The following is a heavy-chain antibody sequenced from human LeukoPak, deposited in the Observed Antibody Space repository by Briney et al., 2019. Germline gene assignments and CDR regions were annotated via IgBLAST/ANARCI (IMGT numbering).Heavy chain of an antibody. J-gene: IGHJ6*02. V-gene: IGHV3-23*01. CDR2: ISGSGGSA. Sequence: AGGSLRLSCAASGFTFSSYAMSWVRQAPGKGLEWVSAISGSGGSAYFADSVKGRFTISRDNSKNTLYLQMNSLRAEDTAVYYCAKRTPGAYGMDVWGQGTTVTVSS. CDR3: AKRTPGAYGMDV. CDR1: GFTFSSYA. D-gene: IGHD4-17*01.